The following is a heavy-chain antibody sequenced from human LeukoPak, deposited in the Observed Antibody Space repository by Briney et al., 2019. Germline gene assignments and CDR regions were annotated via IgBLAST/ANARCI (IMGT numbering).Heavy chain of an antibody. CDR1: GDSISSGTFY. J-gene: IGHJ6*02. D-gene: IGHD2-15*01. CDR2: IHYSGNT. CDR3: ARGRQYCSGGSCYYNYYYYGMDV. V-gene: IGHV4-39*01. Sequence: SETLSLTCTVSGDSISSGTFYWGWVRQPPGKGLEWIGSIHYSGNTYYNPSLKSPVTISVDTSKNQFSLNLSSVTAADTAVYYCARGRQYCSGGSCYYNYYYYGMDVWGQGTTVTVSS.